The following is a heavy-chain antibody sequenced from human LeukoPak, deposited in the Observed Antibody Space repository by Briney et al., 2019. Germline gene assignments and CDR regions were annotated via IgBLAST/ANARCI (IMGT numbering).Heavy chain of an antibody. V-gene: IGHV4-39*07. D-gene: IGHD1-14*01. CDR2: IYDSGST. Sequence: PSETLSLTCTVSGGSIRSSYYYWGWIRQPPGKGLEWIGSIYDSGSTNYNPSLKSRVTISVDTSKNQFSLKLSSVTAADTAVYYCARLGARNHRYYYYYGMDVWGQGTTVTVSS. CDR1: GGSIRSSYYY. CDR3: ARLGARNHRYYYYYGMDV. J-gene: IGHJ6*02.